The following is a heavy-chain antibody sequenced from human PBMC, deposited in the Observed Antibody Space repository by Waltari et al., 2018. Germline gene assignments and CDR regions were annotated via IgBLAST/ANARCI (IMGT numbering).Heavy chain of an antibody. CDR3: ATPYSSSWPKDDY. V-gene: IGHV1-3*01. J-gene: IGHJ4*02. Sequence: QVQLVQSGAEVRKPGASVKVSCKAYGYTFTSYAMHWVRQAPGQRLEWMGWINAGNGNTKYSQKFQGRVTITRDTSASTAYMELSSLRSEDTAVYYCATPYSSSWPKDDYWGQGTLVTVSS. D-gene: IGHD6-13*01. CDR2: INAGNGNT. CDR1: GYTFTSYA.